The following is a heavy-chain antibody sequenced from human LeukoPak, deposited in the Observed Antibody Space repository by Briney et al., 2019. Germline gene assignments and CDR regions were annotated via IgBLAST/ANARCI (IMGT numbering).Heavy chain of an antibody. Sequence: SETLSLTCTVSSYYITNGYYWGWIRQPPGKGLEWIGNIFYSGSTYYSPSLRSRVTISLDTSRNQFSLKLNSVTAADTAVYYCAKSNGYGLVDIWGQGTMVTVSS. V-gene: IGHV4-38-2*02. CDR1: SYYITNGYY. J-gene: IGHJ3*02. CDR2: IFYSGST. D-gene: IGHD3-10*01. CDR3: AKSNGYGLVDI.